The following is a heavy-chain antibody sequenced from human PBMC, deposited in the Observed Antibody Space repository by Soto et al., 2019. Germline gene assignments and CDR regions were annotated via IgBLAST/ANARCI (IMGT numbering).Heavy chain of an antibody. Sequence: SETLSLTCAVYGGSFSGYYWSWIRQPPGKGLEWIGEINHSGSTNYNPSLKSRVTISVDTSKNQFSLKLSSVTAADTAVYYCARGGYSGYVLVLRPSYFDYWGQGTLVTVSS. J-gene: IGHJ4*02. CDR2: INHSGST. V-gene: IGHV4-34*01. CDR1: GGSFSGYY. CDR3: ARGGYSGYVLVLRPSYFDY. D-gene: IGHD5-12*01.